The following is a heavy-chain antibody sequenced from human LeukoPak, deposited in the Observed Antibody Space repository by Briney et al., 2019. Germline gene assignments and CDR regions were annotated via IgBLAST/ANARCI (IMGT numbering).Heavy chain of an antibody. Sequence: SETLSLTCTVSGGSMSSYYWSWTRQPPRQGLEWIGYIYYSGSTNYNPSLKSRVTISVDTSKNQFSLKLSSVTAADTAVYYCARLSVGVSNWFDPWGQGTLVTVSS. V-gene: IGHV4-59*01. CDR1: GGSMSSYY. J-gene: IGHJ5*02. D-gene: IGHD1-26*01. CDR2: IYYSGST. CDR3: ARLSVGVSNWFDP.